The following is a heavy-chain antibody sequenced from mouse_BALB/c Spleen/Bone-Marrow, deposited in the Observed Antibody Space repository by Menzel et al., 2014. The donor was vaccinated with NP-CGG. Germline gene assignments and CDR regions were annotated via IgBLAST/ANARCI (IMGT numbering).Heavy chain of an antibody. Sequence: VQLLQSGAELVKPGASVKLSCTASGFNIKDSYMHWVKQRPEQGLEWIGRIDPANGNTKYDPKFQGKATITADTSSNTAYLQLSSLTSEDTAVYYCARWEYYAIDYWGQGTSVTVSS. CDR1: GFNIKDSY. V-gene: IGHV14-3*02. D-gene: IGHD4-1*01. CDR2: IDPANGNT. CDR3: ARWEYYAIDY. J-gene: IGHJ4*01.